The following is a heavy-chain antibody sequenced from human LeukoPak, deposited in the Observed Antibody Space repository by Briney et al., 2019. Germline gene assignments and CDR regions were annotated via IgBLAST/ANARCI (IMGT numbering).Heavy chain of an antibody. CDR2: INPSGGST. Sequence: ASVKVSCKASGYTFTSYYMHRVRQAPGQGLEWMGIINPSGGSTSYAQKFQGRVTMTRDTSTSTVYMELSSLRSEDTAVYYCARASPYGSGSFSSVRNGRPDYWGQGTLVTVSS. V-gene: IGHV1-46*01. D-gene: IGHD3-10*01. J-gene: IGHJ4*02. CDR1: GYTFTSYY. CDR3: ARASPYGSGSFSSVRNGRPDY.